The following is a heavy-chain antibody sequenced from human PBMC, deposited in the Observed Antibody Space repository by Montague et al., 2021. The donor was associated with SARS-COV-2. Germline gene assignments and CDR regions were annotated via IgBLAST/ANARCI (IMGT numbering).Heavy chain of an antibody. V-gene: IGHV4-39*02. D-gene: IGHD5-12*01. J-gene: IGHJ3*02. CDR1: GASISSSNYY. Sequence: SETLSLTCTVSGASISSSNYYWDWIRQPPGTGLEWIGSIYDSGSTYYNPSLKSRVTISVDTSKNHFSLKLSSVTAADTAVYYCARRGRKLLPVATTIGGFDIWGQGTMVTVSS. CDR2: IYDSGST. CDR3: ARRGRKLLPVATTIGGFDI.